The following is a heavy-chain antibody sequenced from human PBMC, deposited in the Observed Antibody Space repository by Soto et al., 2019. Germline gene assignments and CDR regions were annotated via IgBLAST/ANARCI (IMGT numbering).Heavy chain of an antibody. CDR1: GYTFTSFD. CDR2: MNPNSGNT. D-gene: IGHD6-19*01. Sequence: QVQLVQSGAEVKKPGASVKVSYKASGYTFTSFDINWVRQATGQGLEWMGWMNPNSGNTGYAQKFQGRVTMTRNTSKSTAYMELISLRSEDTAVYYCARAYTWGVAVAGMWGQGTMVTVSS. V-gene: IGHV1-8*01. J-gene: IGHJ4*02. CDR3: ARAYTWGVAVAGM.